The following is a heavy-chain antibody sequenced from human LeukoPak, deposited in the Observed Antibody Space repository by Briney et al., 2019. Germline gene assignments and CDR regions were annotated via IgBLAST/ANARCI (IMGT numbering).Heavy chain of an antibody. Sequence: GGSLRLSCAASGFTFSSYEMNWVRLAPGKGLEWVSYISSSGSTIYYADSVKGRFTISRDNAKNSLYLQMNSLRAEDTAVYYCARGPIAVALYYYFDYWGQGTLVTVSS. J-gene: IGHJ4*02. D-gene: IGHD6-19*01. V-gene: IGHV3-48*03. CDR2: ISSSGSTI. CDR3: ARGPIAVALYYYFDY. CDR1: GFTFSSYE.